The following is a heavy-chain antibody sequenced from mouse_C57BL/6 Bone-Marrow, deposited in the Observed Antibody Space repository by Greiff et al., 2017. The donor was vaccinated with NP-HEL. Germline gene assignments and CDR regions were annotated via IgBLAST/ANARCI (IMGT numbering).Heavy chain of an antibody. CDR3: ARGSLAWFAY. J-gene: IGHJ3*01. V-gene: IGHV1-42*01. CDR2: INPSTGGT. CDR1: GYSFTGYY. Sequence: VQLQQSGPELVKPGASVKISCKASGYSFTGYYMNWVKQSPEKSLEWIGEINPSTGGTTYNQKFKAKATLTVEKSSSTAYMQLKSLTSEDSAVYYCARGSLAWFAYWGQGTLVTVSA.